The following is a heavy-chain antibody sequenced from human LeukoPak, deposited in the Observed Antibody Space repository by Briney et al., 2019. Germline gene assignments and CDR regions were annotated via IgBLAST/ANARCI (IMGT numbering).Heavy chain of an antibody. D-gene: IGHD5-18*01. CDR1: GGSISSYY. J-gene: IGHJ4*02. CDR2: IYYSGST. Sequence: SETLSLTCTVSGGSISSYYWSWIRQPPGKGLEWIGYIYYSGSTNYNPSLKSRVTISVDTSKNQFSLKLSSVTAADTAVYYCARTKSRYSYASAIDFWGQGTLVTVSS. V-gene: IGHV4-59*01. CDR3: ARTKSRYSYASAIDF.